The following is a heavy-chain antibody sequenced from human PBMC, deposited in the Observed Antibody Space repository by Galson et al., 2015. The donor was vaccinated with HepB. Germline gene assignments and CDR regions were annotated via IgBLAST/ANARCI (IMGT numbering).Heavy chain of an antibody. V-gene: IGHV3-30*18. CDR3: AKGGDHVWGNYRPQARYFFDN. J-gene: IGHJ4*02. D-gene: IGHD3-16*02. CDR2: ISFDGIDK. CDR1: GFAFSDYA. Sequence: SLRLSCAASGFAFSDYAMHWVRQTPGKGLEWVALISFDGIDKEYGDSVRGRFAISRDDSKKTVHLQINSLRPEDTAVYYCAKGGDHVWGNYRPQARYFFDNWGQGIPVTVSS.